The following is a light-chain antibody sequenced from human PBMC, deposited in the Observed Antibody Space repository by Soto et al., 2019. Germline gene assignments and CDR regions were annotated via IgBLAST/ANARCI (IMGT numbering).Light chain of an antibody. Sequence: DIQMTQSPSTLSASVGDRVTITCRASQSISSWLAWYQQRPGKAPKLLIYKASNLESGVPSRFSGSESGTELTLTISSLHPDDFATYYCQQYYTYPWTFGPGTKVEIK. CDR3: QQYYTYPWT. V-gene: IGKV1-5*03. CDR2: KAS. CDR1: QSISSW. J-gene: IGKJ1*01.